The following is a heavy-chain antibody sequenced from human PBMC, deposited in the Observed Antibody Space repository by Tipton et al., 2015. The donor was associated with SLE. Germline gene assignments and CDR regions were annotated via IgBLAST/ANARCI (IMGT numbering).Heavy chain of an antibody. Sequence: TLSLTCTVSGGSISSHYWSWIRQPPGKGLEWIGSIYYSGSTYYNPSLKSRVTISVDTSKNQFSLKLSSVTAADTAVYYCARDGGYYYNSSGYYDPLYFDYWGQGTLVTVSS. D-gene: IGHD3-22*01. CDR2: IYYSGST. J-gene: IGHJ4*02. V-gene: IGHV4-59*11. CDR1: GGSISSHY. CDR3: ARDGGYYYNSSGYYDPLYFDY.